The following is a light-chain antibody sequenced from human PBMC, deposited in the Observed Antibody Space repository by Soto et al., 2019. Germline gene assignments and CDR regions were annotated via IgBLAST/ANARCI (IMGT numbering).Light chain of an antibody. CDR1: QNVSTY. J-gene: IGKJ5*01. V-gene: IGKV1-39*01. CDR2: AAS. CDR3: QQGYTTPQIT. Sequence: DIQMTQSPSSLSASVGDRVTITCRASQNVSTYLSWYQQRPGKAPKLLIYAASSLQSGVPSKFSGSGSGTDFTITISSLQPEDCGTYVCQQGYTTPQITFGRGTRLEI.